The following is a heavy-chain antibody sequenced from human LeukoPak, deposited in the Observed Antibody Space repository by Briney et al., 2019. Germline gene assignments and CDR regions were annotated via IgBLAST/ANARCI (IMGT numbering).Heavy chain of an antibody. V-gene: IGHV1-2*02. CDR2: INPNTGGT. D-gene: IGHD3-22*01. CDR1: GYTFTGYY. CDR3: ARAPMIVVVFPPRLDF. Sequence: ASVKVSCKTSGYTFTGYYMHWVRQAPGQGLEWMGWINPNTGGTNYAQKFQGRVTMTSDTSISTAYMELSSLKSDDTAMYYCARAPMIVVVFPPRLDFWGQGTLVTVSS. J-gene: IGHJ4*02.